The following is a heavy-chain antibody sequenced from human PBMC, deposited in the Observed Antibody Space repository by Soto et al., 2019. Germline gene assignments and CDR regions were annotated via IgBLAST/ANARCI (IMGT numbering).Heavy chain of an antibody. Sequence: QVQLQESGPGLVKPSETLSLSCTVSGGSISSYYWCWIRQPPGKGLEWIGFIFYSGSTSYNPSLKSRVTISIDTSEYQFSLKLYSVTAADTAVYYRASMIGDPVLSFDSWGQGTLVAVSS. CDR2: IFYSGST. J-gene: IGHJ5*01. CDR1: GGSISSYY. D-gene: IGHD3-10*02. CDR3: ASMIGDPVLSFDS. V-gene: IGHV4-59*01.